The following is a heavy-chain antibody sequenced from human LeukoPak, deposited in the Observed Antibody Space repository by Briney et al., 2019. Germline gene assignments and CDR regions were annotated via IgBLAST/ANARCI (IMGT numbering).Heavy chain of an antibody. Sequence: PSETLSLTCTVSGGSISSYYWSWIRQPAGKGLEWIGRIYTSGSTNCNPSLKSRVTISVDKSKNQFSLKLSSVTAADTAVYYCARDFPGYSSGWPSWFDYWGQGTLVAVSS. V-gene: IGHV4-4*07. CDR1: GGSISSYY. D-gene: IGHD6-19*01. CDR2: IYTSGST. CDR3: ARDFPGYSSGWPSWFDY. J-gene: IGHJ4*02.